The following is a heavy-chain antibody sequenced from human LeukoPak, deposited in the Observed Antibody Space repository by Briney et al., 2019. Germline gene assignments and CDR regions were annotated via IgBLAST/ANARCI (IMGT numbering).Heavy chain of an antibody. D-gene: IGHD3-3*01. CDR3: ARGAFGVVRPYNWFDP. CDR1: GGSISSGGYS. Sequence: SQTLSLTCAVSGGSISSGGYSWSWIRQPPGKGLEWIGYIYYSGSTYYNPSLKSRVTISVDTSKNQFSLKLSSVTAADTAVYYCARGAFGVVRPYNWFDPWGQGTLVTVSS. J-gene: IGHJ5*02. V-gene: IGHV4-30-4*07. CDR2: IYYSGST.